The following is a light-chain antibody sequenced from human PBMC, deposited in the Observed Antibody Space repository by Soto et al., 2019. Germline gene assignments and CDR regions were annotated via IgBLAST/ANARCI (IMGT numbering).Light chain of an antibody. CDR3: QQRANWPLT. CDR1: RTIGSY. J-gene: IGKJ4*01. Sequence: EIVLTQSPVTMSLSPGERATLSCRASRTIGSYLAWYQQKPGQAPRLLIYNASNRATGIPARFSGSGSGTDFTLTISSLEPEDFAVYHCQQRANWPLTFGGGTKVDIK. CDR2: NAS. V-gene: IGKV3-11*01.